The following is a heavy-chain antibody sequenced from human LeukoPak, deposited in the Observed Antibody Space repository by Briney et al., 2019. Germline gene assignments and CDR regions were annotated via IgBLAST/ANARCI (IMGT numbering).Heavy chain of an antibody. CDR3: ARESDGGGYRFDY. CDR2: ISSSGDRAL. D-gene: IGHD3-22*01. J-gene: IGHJ4*02. V-gene: IGHV3-48*03. CDR1: GFTFSGYE. Sequence: GGSLRLSCAASGFTFSGYEMMWVRQAPGQGLEWLSYISSSGDRALYYAGSFKGRFTVSGANARNQLFLQMNAMTTEATAIYYCARESDGGGYRFDYWGQGALVTVSS.